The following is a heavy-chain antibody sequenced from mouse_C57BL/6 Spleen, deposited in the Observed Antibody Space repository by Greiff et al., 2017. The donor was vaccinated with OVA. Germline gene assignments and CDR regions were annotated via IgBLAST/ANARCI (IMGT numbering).Heavy chain of an antibody. V-gene: IGHV1-82*01. CDR3: ANYDYDEGFAY. Sequence: VQLVESGPELVKPGASVKISCKASGYAFSSSWMNWVKQRPGQGLEWIGRIYPGDGDTNYNGKFKGKATLTADKSSSTAYMQLSSLTSEDSAVYFCANYDYDEGFAYWGQGTLVTVSA. J-gene: IGHJ3*01. CDR2: IYPGDGDT. D-gene: IGHD2-4*01. CDR1: GYAFSSSW.